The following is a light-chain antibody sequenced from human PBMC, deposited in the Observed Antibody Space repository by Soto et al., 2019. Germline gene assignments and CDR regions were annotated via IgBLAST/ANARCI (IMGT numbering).Light chain of an antibody. J-gene: IGKJ1*01. V-gene: IGKV2D-29*01. Sequence: EIVMTQTPLSLSVTPGRPASISCKSSRSLLNTDGKTYVNWYQQKPGQPPQLLISEVSYRFSGVPDRFSGSGSGTDFTLKISRVQPEDVGVYYCMQSLHLPWTFGQGTKVE. CDR2: EVS. CDR1: RSLLNTDGKTY. CDR3: MQSLHLPWT.